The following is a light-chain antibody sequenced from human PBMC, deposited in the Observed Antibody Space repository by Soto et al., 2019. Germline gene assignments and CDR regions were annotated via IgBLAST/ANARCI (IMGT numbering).Light chain of an antibody. CDR2: GAS. Sequence: EIVLTQSPGTLSLSPGERATISCRASQSVSSSYLAWYQKKPGQAPRLLIYGASSRATGIPDRFSGSGSGTDFTLTISRLEPEDYAVYYCQQYGSSPPITCGQGTRLEIK. CDR1: QSVSSSY. CDR3: QQYGSSPPIT. J-gene: IGKJ5*01. V-gene: IGKV3-20*01.